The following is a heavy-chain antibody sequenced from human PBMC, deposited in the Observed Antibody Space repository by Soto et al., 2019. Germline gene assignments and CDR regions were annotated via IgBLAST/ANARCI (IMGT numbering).Heavy chain of an antibody. CDR1: GFTFSDYY. CDR3: ARGRTNTAMVRVAFDI. D-gene: IGHD5-18*01. J-gene: IGHJ3*02. Sequence: QVQLVESGGGLVKPGGSLRLSCAASGFTFSDYYMSWIRQAPGKGLEWVSYISSSGSTIYYADSVKGRFTISRDNAKNSLYLQMSSLRAEDAAVYYCARGRTNTAMVRVAFDIWGQGTMVTVSS. V-gene: IGHV3-11*01. CDR2: ISSSGSTI.